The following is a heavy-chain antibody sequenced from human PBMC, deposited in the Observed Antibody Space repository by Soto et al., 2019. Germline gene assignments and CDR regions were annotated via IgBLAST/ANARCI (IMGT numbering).Heavy chain of an antibody. Sequence: SETLSLTCNVSGGSISNYYWTWVRQSPEKGLEWIGYMYYNGNINYNPSLKSRVTISIDTSKNQFSLTLKSVTAADTAVYYCASGGNRFDPWGQGVLVTVSS. CDR3: ASGGNRFDP. D-gene: IGHD3-16*01. V-gene: IGHV4-59*01. CDR2: MYYNGNI. J-gene: IGHJ5*02. CDR1: GGSISNYY.